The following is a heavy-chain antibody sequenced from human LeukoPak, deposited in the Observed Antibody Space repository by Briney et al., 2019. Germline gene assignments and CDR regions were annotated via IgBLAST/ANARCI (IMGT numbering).Heavy chain of an antibody. CDR2: IIPIFGTA. V-gene: IGHV1-69*05. Sequence: ASVKVSCKASGGTFSSYAISCVRQAPGQGLEWMGRIIPIFGTANYAQKFQGRVTITTDESTSTAYMELSSLRSEDTAVYYCARDRLWEGGYFDYWGQGTLVTVSS. CDR3: ARDRLWEGGYFDY. J-gene: IGHJ4*02. CDR1: GGTFSSYA. D-gene: IGHD1-26*01.